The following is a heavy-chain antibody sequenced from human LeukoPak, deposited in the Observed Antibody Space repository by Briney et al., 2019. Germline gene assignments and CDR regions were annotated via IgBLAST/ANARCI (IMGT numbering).Heavy chain of an antibody. J-gene: IGHJ4*02. V-gene: IGHV4-59*12. CDR2: IYYSGST. D-gene: IGHD2/OR15-2a*01. CDR1: GGSISSYY. CDR3: AGLTLASLSFDY. Sequence: PSETLSLTCTVSGGSISSYYWSWIRQPPGKGLEWIGYIYYSGSTNYNPSLKSRVTISVDTSKNQFSLKLSSVTAADTAVYYCAGLTLASLSFDYWGQGTLVTVSS.